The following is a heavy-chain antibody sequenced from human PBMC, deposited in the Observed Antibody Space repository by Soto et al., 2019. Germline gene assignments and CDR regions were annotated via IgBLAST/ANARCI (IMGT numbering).Heavy chain of an antibody. J-gene: IGHJ5*02. V-gene: IGHV1-2*04. Sequence: QVQLVQSGAEVKEPGASVKVSCKTSGYTFTGYHIQWVRQAPGQGLEWMGWINTNTGYTNYAQKFQGWVTMTRDTSINTAYVQVSRLTSDDTAVYDCAIWVGASNWFDPLGQGALVPGSS. CDR3: AIWVGASNWFDP. CDR1: GYTFTGYH. CDR2: INTNTGYT. D-gene: IGHD3-10*01.